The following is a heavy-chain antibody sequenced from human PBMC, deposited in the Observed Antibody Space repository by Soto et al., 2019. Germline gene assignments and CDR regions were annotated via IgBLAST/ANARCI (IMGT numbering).Heavy chain of an antibody. V-gene: IGHV1-69*01. J-gene: IGHJ4*02. CDR1: GGTLSRSA. CDR2: IIPIFGPA. CDR3: GTGSSWTKVES. Sequence: QVQLVQSGAEVKKPGSSVKVSCKASGGTLSRSAISWVRQAPGRGLEWMGGIIPIFGPAIYAQKFRGRVSIIADESTRTAYMEMSSLRSEDTAVYYCGTGSSWTKVESWGQGTLVTVSS. D-gene: IGHD6-13*01.